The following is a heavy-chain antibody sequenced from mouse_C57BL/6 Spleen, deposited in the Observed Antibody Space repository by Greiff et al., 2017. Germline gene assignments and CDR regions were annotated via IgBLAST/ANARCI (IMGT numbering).Heavy chain of an antibody. CDR3: TRHYDYLFDY. D-gene: IGHD2-4*01. CDR2: IDPETGGT. CDR1: GYTFTDYE. Sequence: VQLVESGAELVRPGASVTLSCKASGYTFTDYEMHWVKQTPVHGLEWIGAIDPETGGTAYNQKFKGKAILTADKSSSTAYMELRSLTSEDSAVYYCTRHYDYLFDYWGQGTTLTVSS. J-gene: IGHJ2*01. V-gene: IGHV1-15*01.